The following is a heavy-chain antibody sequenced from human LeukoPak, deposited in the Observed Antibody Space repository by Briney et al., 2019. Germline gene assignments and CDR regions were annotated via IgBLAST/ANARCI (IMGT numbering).Heavy chain of an antibody. V-gene: IGHV3-74*01. CDR2: MNGEGTAI. CDR3: ATARNFRFEY. J-gene: IGHJ4*02. D-gene: IGHD1-7*01. CDR1: GLTFRTTW. Sequence: GGSLRLSCATSGLTFRTTWMHWVRPAPGKGLMWVSRMNGEGTAIDYADSVKGRFTVSRDYAKNTLFLQMNNLRTEDTALYFCATARNFRFEYWGQGSLVIVSA.